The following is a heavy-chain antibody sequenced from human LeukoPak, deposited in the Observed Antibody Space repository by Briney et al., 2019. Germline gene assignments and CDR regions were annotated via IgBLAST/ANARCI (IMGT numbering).Heavy chain of an antibody. D-gene: IGHD6-19*01. CDR3: ARQDSSGWYGSFDY. CDR1: GGSISSGSYY. Sequence: PSETLSLTYTVSGGSISSGSYYWGWIRQPPGKGLEWIGSIHFSGANYYNPSLKSRVTISVDTSKNQFSLTLSSLTAADTAVYYCARQDSSGWYGSFDYWGQGILVTVSS. J-gene: IGHJ4*02. CDR2: IHFSGAN. V-gene: IGHV4-39*01.